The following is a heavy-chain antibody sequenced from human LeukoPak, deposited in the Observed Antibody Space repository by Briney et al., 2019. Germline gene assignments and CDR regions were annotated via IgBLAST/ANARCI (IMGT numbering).Heavy chain of an antibody. Sequence: ASVKVACKASGYTFTGYYMHWVRQAPGQGLEWMGWINPNSGGTNYAQKFQGRVTMTRDTSISTAYMELSRLRSDDTAVYYCARVAPRESGYSYQAFDYWGQGTLVTVSS. D-gene: IGHD5-18*01. CDR2: INPNSGGT. CDR1: GYTFTGYY. J-gene: IGHJ4*02. CDR3: ARVAPRESGYSYQAFDY. V-gene: IGHV1-2*02.